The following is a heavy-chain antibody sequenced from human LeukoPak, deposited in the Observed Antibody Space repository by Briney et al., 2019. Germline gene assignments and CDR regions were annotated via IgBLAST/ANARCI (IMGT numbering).Heavy chain of an antibody. CDR3: ARDLAVYYDSSGYSGYYYYYMDV. CDR2: IKQDGSEK. D-gene: IGHD3-22*01. J-gene: IGHJ6*03. CDR1: GFTFSIYW. Sequence: GGSLRLSCAASGFTFSIYWMSWVRQAPGKGLEWVAHIKQDGSEKYYVDSVKGRFTISRDNAKNSLYLEMNSLRAEDTAVYYCARDLAVYYDSSGYSGYYYYYMDVWGKGTTVTVSS. V-gene: IGHV3-7*01.